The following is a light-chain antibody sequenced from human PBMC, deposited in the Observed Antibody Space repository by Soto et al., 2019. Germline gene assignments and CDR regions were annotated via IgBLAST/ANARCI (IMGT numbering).Light chain of an antibody. CDR3: CSYAGSSTFYV. V-gene: IGLV2-23*01. J-gene: IGLJ1*01. CDR2: EGD. CDR1: SSDVGSYNL. Sequence: QSALTQLASVSGSPGQSITISCTGTSSDVGSYNLVSWYQQHPGKAPKLMIYEGDKRPSGVSNRFSGSKSGNTASLTISGLQAEDEVDYYCCSYAGSSTFYVFATGTKVTVL.